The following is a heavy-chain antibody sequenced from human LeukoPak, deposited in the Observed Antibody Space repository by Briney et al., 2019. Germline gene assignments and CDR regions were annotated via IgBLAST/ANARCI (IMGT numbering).Heavy chain of an antibody. Sequence: GGSLRLSCAASGFTFSSYAMSWVRQAPGKGLEWVSSITGSGTYYADSVKGRFTISRDNSKNTLYLQMNSLSAEDTAVYYCAKNIITMIVVAWGQGTLVSVSS. CDR1: GFTFSSYA. V-gene: IGHV3-23*01. J-gene: IGHJ4*02. CDR3: AKNIITMIVVA. D-gene: IGHD3-22*01. CDR2: ITGSGT.